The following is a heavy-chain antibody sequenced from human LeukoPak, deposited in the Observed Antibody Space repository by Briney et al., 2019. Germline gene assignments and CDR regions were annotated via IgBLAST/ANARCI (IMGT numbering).Heavy chain of an antibody. CDR1: GYTFTGYY. Sequence: ASVKVSCKASGYTFTGYYMHWVRQAPGQGLEWMGWINPNSGGTNYAQKFQGRVTMTRDTSISTVYMELSSLRSEDTAVYYCARDLPIRGGNIDYWGQGTLVTVSS. CDR3: ARDLPIRGGNIDY. D-gene: IGHD1/OR15-1a*01. J-gene: IGHJ4*02. V-gene: IGHV1-2*02. CDR2: INPNSGGT.